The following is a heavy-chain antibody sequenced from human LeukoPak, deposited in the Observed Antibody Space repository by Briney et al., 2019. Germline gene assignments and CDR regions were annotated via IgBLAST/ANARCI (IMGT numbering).Heavy chain of an antibody. Sequence: KSGGSLRLSCAASGFTFSSYTMNWVRQAPGKGLEWVSSISSTSSYIYYADSVKGRFTISRDNAKNSLYLQMNSLRAEDTAVYYCARVARCTSCFDIDYWGQGTLVTVSS. D-gene: IGHD2-2*01. CDR2: ISSTSSYI. CDR3: ARVARCTSCFDIDY. CDR1: GFTFSSYT. V-gene: IGHV3-21*01. J-gene: IGHJ4*02.